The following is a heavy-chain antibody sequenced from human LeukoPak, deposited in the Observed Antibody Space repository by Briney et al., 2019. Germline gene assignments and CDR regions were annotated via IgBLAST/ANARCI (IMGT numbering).Heavy chain of an antibody. D-gene: IGHD3-22*01. J-gene: IGHJ4*02. Sequence: GGSLRLSCAASGFTFSSYAMSWVRQAPGKGLEWVSAVGAGGTSTYYADSVKGRFTISRDNSKNTLYLQMNSLSAEDTAVYYCARDSYGSSDYFPFDYWGQGTLVTVSS. V-gene: IGHV3-23*01. CDR3: ARDSYGSSDYFPFDY. CDR2: VGAGGTST. CDR1: GFTFSSYA.